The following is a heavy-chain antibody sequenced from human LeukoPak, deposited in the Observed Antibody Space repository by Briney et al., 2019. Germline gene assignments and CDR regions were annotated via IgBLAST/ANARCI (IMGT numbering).Heavy chain of an antibody. CDR1: GFTFSNYD. Sequence: PGGSLRPSCAVSGFTFSNYDMYWVRQAPGKGLEWVAVISNDGKNKYYADSVKGRFTISRDNSNNTLYLQMNSLRPEDTAVYYCAKAADCAGDCYYGWFDPWGQGTLVTVSS. CDR3: AKAADCAGDCYYGWFDP. D-gene: IGHD2-21*02. V-gene: IGHV3-30*18. J-gene: IGHJ5*02. CDR2: ISNDGKNK.